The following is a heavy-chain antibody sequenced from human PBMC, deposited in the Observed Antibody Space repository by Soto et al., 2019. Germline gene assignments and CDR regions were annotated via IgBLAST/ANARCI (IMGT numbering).Heavy chain of an antibody. Sequence: ASVNVSCKASGGTFSSYAISWVRQAPGQGLEWMGGIIPIFGTANYAQKFQGRVTITADESTSTAYMELSSLRSEDTAVYYCASLYSSSPIDYWGQGTLVTVSS. D-gene: IGHD6-6*01. CDR3: ASLYSSSPIDY. CDR1: GGTFSSYA. J-gene: IGHJ4*02. CDR2: IIPIFGTA. V-gene: IGHV1-69*13.